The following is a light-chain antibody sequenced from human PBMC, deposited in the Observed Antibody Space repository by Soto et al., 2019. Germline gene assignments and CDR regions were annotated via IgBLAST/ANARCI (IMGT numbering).Light chain of an antibody. CDR2: KAS. CDR1: QSISSW. J-gene: IGKJ1*01. Sequence: DIQMTQSPFTLSASVGDRDTITCRASQSISSWLAWYQQKPGKAPKLLIYKASTLESGVPSNFSGSGSGTEFTLTISSLQPEDFATYYCQQYNSYPWTFGQGTKVDVK. V-gene: IGKV1-5*03. CDR3: QQYNSYPWT.